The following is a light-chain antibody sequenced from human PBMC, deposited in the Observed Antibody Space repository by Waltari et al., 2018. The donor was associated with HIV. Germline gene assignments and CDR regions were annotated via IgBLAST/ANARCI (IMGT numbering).Light chain of an antibody. CDR1: SGHSRYA. V-gene: IGLV4-69*02. J-gene: IGLJ3*02. CDR3: QTWDTAVRV. Sequence: QLVLTQSPSASASLGASVKLTCTLDSGHSRYAIAWHQHQPEKGPRFLLKVNNDGSHFKGEGIPDRFSGSSSGAERYLDISSLQSDDEAEYYCQTWDTAVRVFGGGTKVTVL. CDR2: VNNDGSH.